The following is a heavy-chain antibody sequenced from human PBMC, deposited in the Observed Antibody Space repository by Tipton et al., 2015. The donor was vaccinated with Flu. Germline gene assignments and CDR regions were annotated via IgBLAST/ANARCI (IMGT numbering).Heavy chain of an antibody. D-gene: IGHD3-10*01. J-gene: IGHJ4*02. CDR2: IYHSGSP. Sequence: LRLSCAASGFTFSRYGMSWVRQAPGKGLEWIGNIYHSGSPYYNPSLKSRVTISVDTSKNQFSLKLSSVTAADMAVYYCARHGREFFYGSGTDYWGQGTLVTVSS. CDR3: ARHGREFFYGSGTDY. CDR1: GFTFSRYG. V-gene: IGHV4-38-2*01.